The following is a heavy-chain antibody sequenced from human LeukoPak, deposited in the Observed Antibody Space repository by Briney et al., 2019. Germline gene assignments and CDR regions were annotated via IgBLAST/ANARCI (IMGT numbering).Heavy chain of an antibody. J-gene: IGHJ3*02. CDR2: ISSSSGTI. V-gene: IGHV3-48*01. CDR1: GFTFSSYN. CDR3: ARDRSGSPGAFDI. Sequence: GGSLRLSCAASGFTFSSYNMNWVRQAPGKGLEWVSYISSSSGTIYYADSVKGRFTISRDNAKNSLYLQMNSLRAEDTAVYYCARDRSGSPGAFDIWGQGTMVTVSS. D-gene: IGHD1-26*01.